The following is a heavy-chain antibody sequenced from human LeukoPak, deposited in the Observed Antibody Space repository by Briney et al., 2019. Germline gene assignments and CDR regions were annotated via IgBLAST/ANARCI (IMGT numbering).Heavy chain of an antibody. CDR2: IYHSGST. V-gene: IGHV4-28*01. J-gene: IGHJ4*02. CDR3: ARTHSSGFSFDY. D-gene: IGHD6-19*01. CDR1: GYSLSSGKW. Sequence: SETLSLTCAVSGYSLSSGKWWGWIRQPPGKGLEWIGYIYHSGSTYYNPSLKSRVTMSVDTSKNQFSLKLGSVTAVDTAVYYCARTHSSGFSFDYWGQGTLVTVSS.